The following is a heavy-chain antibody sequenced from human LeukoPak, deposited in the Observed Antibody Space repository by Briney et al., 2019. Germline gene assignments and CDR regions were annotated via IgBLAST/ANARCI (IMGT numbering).Heavy chain of an antibody. Sequence: GGSLRLSCAASGFTFSTYGMHWVRQAPGKGLEWVAIISYHGSNKYYADSVKGRFTISRDNSKNTLYLQMNSLTAEDTAVYYCAKVSNGGWLAASYYYYYMDVWGKGTTVTISS. J-gene: IGHJ6*03. CDR1: GFTFSTYG. D-gene: IGHD6-19*01. CDR2: ISYHGSNK. CDR3: AKVSNGGWLAASYYYYYMDV. V-gene: IGHV3-30*18.